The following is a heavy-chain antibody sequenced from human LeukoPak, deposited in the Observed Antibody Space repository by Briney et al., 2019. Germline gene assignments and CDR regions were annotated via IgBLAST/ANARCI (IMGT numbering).Heavy chain of an antibody. CDR2: MYHSGIT. Sequence: SETLSLTCTVSGYSISSGYYWGWIRQSPGKGLEWIGIMYHSGITHYNPSLKSRLTMSMDTSKNQFSLILSSVTAADTAVYYCARSGFATGWTFDYWGQGNLVTVSS. CDR3: ARSGFATGWTFDY. CDR1: GYSISSGYY. D-gene: IGHD6-19*01. J-gene: IGHJ4*02. V-gene: IGHV4-38-2*02.